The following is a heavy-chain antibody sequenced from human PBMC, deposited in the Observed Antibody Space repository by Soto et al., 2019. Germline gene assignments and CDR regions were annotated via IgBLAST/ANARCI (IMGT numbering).Heavy chain of an antibody. CDR2: VSVDEDKK. CDR1: GFTFSNYG. V-gene: IGHV3-30*18. J-gene: IGHJ2*01. CDR3: AKGPCAAVGTGCWYFDL. Sequence: QVQLVESGGGVVQPGRSLRLSCAASGFTFSNYGMHWVRQAPGKGLEWVAVVSVDEDKKYYRDSVKGRFTISRDNSKNTLFLQMNSLRTEDTAVYYCAKGPCAAVGTGCWYFDLWGRGTLVTVSS. D-gene: IGHD6-13*01.